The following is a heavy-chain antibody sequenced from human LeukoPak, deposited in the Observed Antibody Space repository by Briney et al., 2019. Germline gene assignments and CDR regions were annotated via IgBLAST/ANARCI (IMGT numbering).Heavy chain of an antibody. V-gene: IGHV4-34*01. CDR3: ARGFDDILTGYYSRRGETFDY. CDR1: SASISTYY. D-gene: IGHD3-9*01. Sequence: SETLSLTCTVSSASISTYYWSWIRQPPGKGLEWIGEINHSGSTNYNPSLKSRVTISVDTSKNQFSLKLSSVTAADTAVYYCARGFDDILTGYYSRRGETFDYWGQGTLVTVSS. J-gene: IGHJ4*01. CDR2: INHSGST.